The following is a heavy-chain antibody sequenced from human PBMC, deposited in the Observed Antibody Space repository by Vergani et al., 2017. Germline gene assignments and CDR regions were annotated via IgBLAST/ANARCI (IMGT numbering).Heavy chain of an antibody. D-gene: IGHD6-6*01. V-gene: IGHV1-69*01. Sequence: QVQLVQSGAEVKKPGSSVKVSCKASGGTFSSYAISWVRQAPGQGLEWMGGIIPIFGTANYAQKLQGRVTITADESTSTAYMELSSLRSEDTAVYYCARDEYSSSSYYYYYMDVWGKGTTVTVSS. CDR3: ARDEYSSSSYYYYYMDV. CDR2: IIPIFGTA. J-gene: IGHJ6*03. CDR1: GGTFSSYA.